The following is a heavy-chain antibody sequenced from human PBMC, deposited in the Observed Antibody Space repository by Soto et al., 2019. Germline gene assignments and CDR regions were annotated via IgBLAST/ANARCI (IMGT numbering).Heavy chain of an antibody. V-gene: IGHV3-30*03. J-gene: IGHJ4*02. Sequence: QVQLVESGGGVVQPGRSLRLSCAASGFTFSSYGMHWVRQAPGKGLEWVAVISYDGSNKYYADSVKGRFTISRDNSKNTLYLQMNSLRAEDTAGYYCARSPYSVSYLAYFDYRCQGTLVTVSS. CDR2: ISYDGSNK. CDR3: ARSPYSVSYLAYFDY. CDR1: GFTFSSYG. D-gene: IGHD1-26*01.